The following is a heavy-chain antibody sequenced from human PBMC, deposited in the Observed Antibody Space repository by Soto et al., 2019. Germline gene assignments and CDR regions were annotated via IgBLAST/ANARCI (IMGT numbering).Heavy chain of an antibody. CDR1: GGSVSSGSYY. D-gene: IGHD1-1*01. J-gene: IGHJ3*02. Sequence: QVQLQESGPGLVKPSETLSLTCTVSGGSVSSGSYYWSWIRQPPGKGLEWIGYISYSGSTNYNPSLKSRVTISVDPSKNQFSLKLSSVTAADTAVYYGARDKQSWNDISDAFDIWGQGTMVTVSS. V-gene: IGHV4-61*01. CDR3: ARDKQSWNDISDAFDI. CDR2: ISYSGST.